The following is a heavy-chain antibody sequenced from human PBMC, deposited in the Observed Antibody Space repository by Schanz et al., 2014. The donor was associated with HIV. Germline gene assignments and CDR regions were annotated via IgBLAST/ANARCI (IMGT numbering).Heavy chain of an antibody. J-gene: IGHJ6*02. CDR2: ISPYNGNT. V-gene: IGHV1-18*01. Sequence: QVHLVQSGAEVKRPGTTVKVSCKASGYTFTSYGISWVRQAPGQGLEWMGWISPYNGNTNYAPKYQGRVTMTRDTSINTASLELSRLRSDDTAVYYCARGEVPSLGMDVWGQGTTVTVSS. CDR1: GYTFTSYG. D-gene: IGHD1-26*01. CDR3: ARGEVPSLGMDV.